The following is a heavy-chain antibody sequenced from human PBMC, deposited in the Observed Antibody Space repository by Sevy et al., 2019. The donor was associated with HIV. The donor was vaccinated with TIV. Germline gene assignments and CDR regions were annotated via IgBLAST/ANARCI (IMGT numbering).Heavy chain of an antibody. D-gene: IGHD3-10*01. J-gene: IGHJ3*02. CDR2: IIPIFGTA. CDR3: RGGGRDGFGSGSSDAFDI. Sequence: ASVKVSCKASGGTFSSYAISWVRQAPGQGLEWMGGIIPIFGTANYAQKFQGRVTITADESTSTAYMELSSLRSEDTAVYYCRGGGRDGFGSGSSDAFDIWGQGTMVTVSS. V-gene: IGHV1-69*13. CDR1: GGTFSSYA.